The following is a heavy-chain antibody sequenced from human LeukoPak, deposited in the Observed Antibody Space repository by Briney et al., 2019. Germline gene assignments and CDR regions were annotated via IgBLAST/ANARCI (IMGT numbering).Heavy chain of an antibody. CDR1: GGSISSGDYY. CDR3: IRGSDWYKLAY. J-gene: IGHJ4*02. CDR2: IFYSGST. Sequence: SETLSLTCTVSGGSISSGDYYWSWIRQSPGKGLEWIGYIFYSGSTYYNPSLKSRVTVSVDTSKNQFSLKLSSVTAADTAVYYCIRGSDWYKLAYWGQGILVTVSS. V-gene: IGHV4-30-4*01. D-gene: IGHD6-19*01.